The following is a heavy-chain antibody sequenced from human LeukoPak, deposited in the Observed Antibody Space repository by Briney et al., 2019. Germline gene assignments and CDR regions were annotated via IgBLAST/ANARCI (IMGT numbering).Heavy chain of an antibody. J-gene: IGHJ4*02. V-gene: IGHV3-21*01. Sequence: GGSLRLSCAASGFTFSSYSMNWVRQAPGKGLEWVSSISSSSSYIYYADSVKGRFTISRDNAKNSLYLQMDSLRAEDAAVYYCARDLRRADCWGQGTLVTVSS. CDR2: ISSSSSYI. CDR1: GFTFSSYS. D-gene: IGHD2-21*01. CDR3: ARDLRRADC.